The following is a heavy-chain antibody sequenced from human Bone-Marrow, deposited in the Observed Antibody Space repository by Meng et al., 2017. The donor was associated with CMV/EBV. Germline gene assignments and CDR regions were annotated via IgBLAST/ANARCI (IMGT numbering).Heavy chain of an antibody. Sequence: SETLSLTCSVAGGSVSFGDYYWNWIRQPPGKGLEWIGYIYYSGSTKYNPSLKSRVTMSMDTSKNQFSLRLSSVTTADTAVYYCARLDYRWGYFFDSWGPGKLVNVSS. CDR1: GGSVSFGDYY. D-gene: IGHD4-11*01. CDR2: IYYSGST. V-gene: IGHV4-61*08. J-gene: IGHJ4*02. CDR3: ARLDYRWGYFFDS.